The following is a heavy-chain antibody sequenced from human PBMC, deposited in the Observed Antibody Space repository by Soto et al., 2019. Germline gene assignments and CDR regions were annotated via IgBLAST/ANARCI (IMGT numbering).Heavy chain of an antibody. V-gene: IGHV2-5*02. Sequence: QITLKESGPTLVKPTQTLTLTCTFSGFSLSTSGVGVGWIRQPPGKALEWLALIYWDDDERYSPSLKSRLTIPEDTSNNQVVLTMTNMDPVDTATYYCAHLSGHRGGYYYSGMDVWGQGTTVTVSS. CDR1: GFSLSTSGVG. J-gene: IGHJ6*02. CDR2: IYWDDDE. D-gene: IGHD3-10*01. CDR3: AHLSGHRGGYYYSGMDV.